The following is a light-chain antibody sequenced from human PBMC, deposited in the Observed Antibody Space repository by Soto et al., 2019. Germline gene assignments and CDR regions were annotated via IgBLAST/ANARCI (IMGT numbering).Light chain of an antibody. CDR2: DVS. CDR3: SSYTSSSTSYV. J-gene: IGLJ1*01. V-gene: IGLV2-14*01. CDR1: SSDVGGYNY. Sequence: QSALTQPSCVSGSPGQSITISCTGTSSDVGGYNYVSWYQQHPGKAPKLMIYDVSNRPSGVSNRFSGSKLGNTASLTISGLQAEDEADYYCSSYTSSSTSYVFGTGTKVTVL.